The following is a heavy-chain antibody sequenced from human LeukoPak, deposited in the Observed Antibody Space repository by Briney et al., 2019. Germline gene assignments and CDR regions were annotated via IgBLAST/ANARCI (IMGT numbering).Heavy chain of an antibody. CDR2: VWFDGTNK. Sequence: PGGSLRLSCAASGFTITNYGMHWVRQAPGKGLEWVAVVWFDGTNKFYADSVKGRFTISRDNSKNTVYLQMNSLRAEDTAVYYCARDHVIKQAPPGYWGQGTLVTVSS. D-gene: IGHD3-10*01. V-gene: IGHV3-33*01. CDR3: ARDHVIKQAPPGY. CDR1: GFTITNYG. J-gene: IGHJ4*02.